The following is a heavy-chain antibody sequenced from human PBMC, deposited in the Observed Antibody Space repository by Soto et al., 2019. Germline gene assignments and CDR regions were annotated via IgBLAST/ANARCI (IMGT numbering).Heavy chain of an antibody. D-gene: IGHD6-19*01. J-gene: IGHJ4*02. V-gene: IGHV5-51*03. CDR1: GYSFTSYW. Sequence: EVQLVQSGAEVQKPGESLNIACKASGYSFTSYWIGWVRQMPGKGLEWMGIIYPGDSNTRYSPSFQGQVTISADKSINTAYLQWSSLKASDTAMYYCAMSSSGWSPIRFFDYWGQGTWSPSPQ. CDR3: AMSSSGWSPIRFFDY. CDR2: IYPGDSNT.